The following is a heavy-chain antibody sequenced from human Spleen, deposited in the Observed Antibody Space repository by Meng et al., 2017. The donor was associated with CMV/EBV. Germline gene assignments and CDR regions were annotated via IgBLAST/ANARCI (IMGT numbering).Heavy chain of an antibody. V-gene: IGHV1-46*01. CDR1: YY. CDR3: ARDSRVRDIVVVPAVDGYFDL. D-gene: IGHD2-2*01. CDR2: INPSSGST. Sequence: YYMHWVRQAPGQGLEWMGIINPSSGSTSYAQKFQGRVTMTRDTSTSTVYMELSSLRSEDTAVYYCARDSRVRDIVVVPAVDGYFDLWGRGTLVTVSS. J-gene: IGHJ2*01.